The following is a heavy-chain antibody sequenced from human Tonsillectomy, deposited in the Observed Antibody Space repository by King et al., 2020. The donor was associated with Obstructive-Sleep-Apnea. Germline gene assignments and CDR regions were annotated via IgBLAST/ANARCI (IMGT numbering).Heavy chain of an antibody. D-gene: IGHD1-26*01. V-gene: IGHV3-30-3*01. CDR3: AKDRAIPYSGSSDY. CDR1: GFTFSTYA. CDR2: MSYDGTNK. Sequence: VQLVESGGGVVQPGRSLRLSCAVSGFTFSTYAMHWVRQAPGKGLEWVAVMSYDGTNKYYAHSVKGRFTISRDNSKNTLYLQMNNLRPEDTAMYYCAKDRAIPYSGSSDYGGQGTLVTVSS. J-gene: IGHJ4*02.